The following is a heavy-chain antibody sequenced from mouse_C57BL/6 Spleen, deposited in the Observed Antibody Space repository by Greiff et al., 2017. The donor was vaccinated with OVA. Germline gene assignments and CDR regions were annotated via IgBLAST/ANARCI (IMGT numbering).Heavy chain of an antibody. CDR3: ARTTVVARDWYFDV. CDR2: IDPSDSET. D-gene: IGHD1-1*01. J-gene: IGHJ1*03. Sequence: QVQLKQPGAELVRPGSSVKLSCKASGYTFTSYWMHWVKQRPIQGLEWIGNIDPSDSETHYNQKFKDKATLTVDKSSSTAYMQLSSLTSEDSAVYYCARTTVVARDWYFDVWGTGTTVTVSS. CDR1: GYTFTSYW. V-gene: IGHV1-52*01.